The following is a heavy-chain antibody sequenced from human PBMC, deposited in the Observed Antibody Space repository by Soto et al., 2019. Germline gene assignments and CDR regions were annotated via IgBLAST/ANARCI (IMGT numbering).Heavy chain of an antibody. D-gene: IGHD5-18*01. Sequence: PSETLSLTCIVSGGSISGYYWSWIRQPAGKELEWIGRIYSDGTTNYNPSLKGRGTMSVDTSKKQISLKLTSVTAADTAMYYCARDRGYRSGSFGSWGQGVLATVSS. V-gene: IGHV4-4*07. CDR1: GGSISGYY. CDR3: ARDRGYRSGSFGS. CDR2: IYSDGTT. J-gene: IGHJ5*02.